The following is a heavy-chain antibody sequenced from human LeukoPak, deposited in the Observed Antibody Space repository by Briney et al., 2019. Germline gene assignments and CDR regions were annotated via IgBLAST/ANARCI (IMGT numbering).Heavy chain of an antibody. CDR2: ISSSSSYI. D-gene: IGHD3-3*01. J-gene: IGHJ4*02. CDR1: GFTFSSYS. Sequence: GGSLRLSCAASGFTFSSYSMNWVRQAPGKGLEWVSSISSSSSYIYYADSVKGRFTISRDNAKNSLYLQMNSLRAEDTAVYYCARDSRFLEWLYPSDYWGQGTLVTVSS. CDR3: ARDSRFLEWLYPSDY. V-gene: IGHV3-21*01.